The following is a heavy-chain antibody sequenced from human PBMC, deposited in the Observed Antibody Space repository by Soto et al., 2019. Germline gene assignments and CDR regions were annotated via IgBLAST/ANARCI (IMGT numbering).Heavy chain of an antibody. CDR3: AREPRYCSSTSCYNLDWFDP. CDR1: GFTFSSYW. CDR2: INSDGSST. D-gene: IGHD2-2*02. Sequence: RGSLRLSCAASGFTFSSYWMHWVRQAPGKGLVWVSRINSDGSSTSYADSVKGRFTISRDNAKNTLYLQMNSLRAEDTAVYYCAREPRYCSSTSCYNLDWFDPWGQGTLVTVSS. V-gene: IGHV3-74*01. J-gene: IGHJ5*02.